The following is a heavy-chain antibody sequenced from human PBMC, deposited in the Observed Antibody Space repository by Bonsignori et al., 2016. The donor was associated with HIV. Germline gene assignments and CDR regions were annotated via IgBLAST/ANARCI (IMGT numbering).Heavy chain of an antibody. V-gene: IGHV3-66*01. Sequence: VRQTPGKGLEWVSVIYSGGSTYYADSVKGRFTISRDNSKNTLYLQMNSLRAEDTAVYYCARDSPDVAATDYWGQGTLVTVSS. J-gene: IGHJ4*02. CDR3: ARDSPDVAATDY. CDR2: IYSGGST. D-gene: IGHD6-13*01.